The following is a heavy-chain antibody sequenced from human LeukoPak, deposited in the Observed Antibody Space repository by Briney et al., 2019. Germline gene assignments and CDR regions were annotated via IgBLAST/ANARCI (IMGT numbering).Heavy chain of an antibody. CDR2: IWYDGSKK. D-gene: IGHD6-6*01. CDR3: ERDLAVRHFAD. J-gene: IGHJ4*02. V-gene: IGHV3-33*01. CDR1: GFTFSSYG. Sequence: GGSLRLSCEASGFTFSSYGMHWVRQAPGKGLEWVAVIWYDGSKKYYGDSVKGRFTISRDNSKNTLYLQMNSLRGEDTAIYYCERDLAVRHFADWGQGTLVTVSS.